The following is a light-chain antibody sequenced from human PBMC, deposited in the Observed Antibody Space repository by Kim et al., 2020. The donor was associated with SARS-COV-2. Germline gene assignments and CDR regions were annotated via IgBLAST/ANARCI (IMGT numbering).Light chain of an antibody. V-gene: IGLV3-21*04. CDR3: QVWDSNSDVGV. CDR2: YDS. J-gene: IGLJ2*01. CDR1: NIGSKT. Sequence: APGKTGTITCGGDNIGSKTVHWFQQMPGQAPVLVIFYDSERPSGIPERISGSNSENTATLTISRVEAGDEADYYCQVWDSNSDVGVFGGGTQLTVL.